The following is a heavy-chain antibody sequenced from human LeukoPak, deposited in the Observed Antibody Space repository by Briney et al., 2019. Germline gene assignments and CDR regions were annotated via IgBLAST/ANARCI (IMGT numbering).Heavy chain of an antibody. CDR2: IIPIFGTA. J-gene: IGHJ3*02. CDR3: ASPLGRQLDYDAFDI. Sequence: ASVKVSCKASGGTFSSYAISWVRQAPGQGLEWMGGIIPIFGTANYAQKFQGRVTITADESTSTAYMELSSLRSEDTAVYYCASPLGRQLDYDAFDIWGQGTMVTVSS. D-gene: IGHD6-6*01. V-gene: IGHV1-69*13. CDR1: GGTFSSYA.